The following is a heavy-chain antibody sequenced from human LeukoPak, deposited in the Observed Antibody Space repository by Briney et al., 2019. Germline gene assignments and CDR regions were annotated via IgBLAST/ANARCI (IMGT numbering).Heavy chain of an antibody. V-gene: IGHV3-30-3*01. CDR1: GFTFSNYA. Sequence: PGGSLRLSCAVSGFTFSNYAIHWVRQAPGKELEWVALISFDGSNKYYADSVKGRFTISRDNSKNTLHLQMNSLRPEDTAIYYCARDPILVRGYFDYWGQGTLVTVSS. D-gene: IGHD3-10*01. CDR2: ISFDGSNK. CDR3: ARDPILVRGYFDY. J-gene: IGHJ4*02.